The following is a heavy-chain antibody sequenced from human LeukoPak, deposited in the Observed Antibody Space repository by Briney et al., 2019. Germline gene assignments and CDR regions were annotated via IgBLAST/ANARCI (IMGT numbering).Heavy chain of an antibody. V-gene: IGHV3-30*04. CDR1: GFTFSTYA. CDR3: ARDQYSSTYIVDY. CDR2: ISYDGRNK. J-gene: IGHJ4*02. D-gene: IGHD6-13*01. Sequence: GGSLRLSCAASGFTFSTYAMHWVRQAPGKGLEWVAVISYDGRNKYYADSVKGRFTISRDNSKNTLYLQMNSLRSEDTAVYYCARDQYSSTYIVDYWGQGTLVTVSS.